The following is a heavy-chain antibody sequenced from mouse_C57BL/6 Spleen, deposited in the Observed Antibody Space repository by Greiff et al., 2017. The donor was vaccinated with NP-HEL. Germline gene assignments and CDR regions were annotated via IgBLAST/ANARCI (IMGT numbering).Heavy chain of an antibody. CDR3: ARVEDSNFPFAY. V-gene: IGHV1-39*01. J-gene: IGHJ3*01. D-gene: IGHD2-5*01. CDR1: GYSFTDYN. Sequence: EVKLQESGPELVKPGASVKISCKASGYSFTDYNMNWVKQSNGKSIEWIGVINPNYGTTSYNQKFKGKATLTVDQSSSTAYMKLNSLTSEDSAVYDCARVEDSNFPFAYCGQGTQVTVSA. CDR2: INPNYGTT.